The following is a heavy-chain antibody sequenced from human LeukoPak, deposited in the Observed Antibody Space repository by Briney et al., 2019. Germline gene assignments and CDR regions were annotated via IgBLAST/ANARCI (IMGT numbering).Heavy chain of an antibody. CDR1: GFTFSDHY. CDR2: SRDKVNRYTT. D-gene: IGHD3-22*01. J-gene: IGHJ4*02. Sequence: PGGSLRLSCAAYGFTFSDHYMDWVRQAPGKGLDWVGRSRDKVNRYTTEYAASVKDRFSISRDESKNLLYLQMNSLKVEDTAVYYCAKTRNYYDSSGYQYYFDYWGQGTLVSVSS. CDR3: AKTRNYYDSSGYQYYFDY. V-gene: IGHV3-72*01.